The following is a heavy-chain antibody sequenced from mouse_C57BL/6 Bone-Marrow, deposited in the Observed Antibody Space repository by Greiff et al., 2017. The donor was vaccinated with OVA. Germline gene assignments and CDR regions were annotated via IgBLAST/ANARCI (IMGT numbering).Heavy chain of an antibody. Sequence: VQLQQSGPGLVQPSQSLSITCTVSGFSLTSYGVHWVRQSPGKGLEWLGVIWSGGSTDYNAAFISRLSISKDNSKSQVFFKMNSLQADDTAIYDCARNGVIDYYAMDYWGQGTSVTVSS. V-gene: IGHV2-2*01. CDR1: GFSLTSYG. J-gene: IGHJ4*01. CDR3: ARNGVIDYYAMDY. CDR2: IWSGGST. D-gene: IGHD2-13*01.